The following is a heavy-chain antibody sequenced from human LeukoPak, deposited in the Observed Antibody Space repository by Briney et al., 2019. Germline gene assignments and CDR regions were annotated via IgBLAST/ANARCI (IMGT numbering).Heavy chain of an antibody. J-gene: IGHJ4*02. CDR1: GYSISSGYY. CDR2: IYHSGST. V-gene: IGHV4-38-2*02. Sequence: SETLSLTCAVSGYSISSGYYWGWIRQPPAKGLEWIGSIYHSGSTYYNPSLKSRVTISVDTSKNQFSLKLSSVTAADTAVYYCARDTYYYDSSGYSYFDYWGQGTLVPVSS. D-gene: IGHD3-22*01. CDR3: ARDTYYYDSSGYSYFDY.